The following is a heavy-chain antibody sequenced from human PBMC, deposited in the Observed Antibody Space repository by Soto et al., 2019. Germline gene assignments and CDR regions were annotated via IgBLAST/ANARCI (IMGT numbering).Heavy chain of an antibody. D-gene: IGHD5-12*01. J-gene: IGHJ3*02. CDR2: INPFDGSR. Sequence: ASVKVSCKASGYIFTSYYIHWVRQAPGQGLEWMGWINPFDGSRMFAQSFQGRVTMTRDTSTSTVYMEVSSLRSEDTAVYYCARDKGYSGYDLHAFDIWG. V-gene: IGHV1-46*01. CDR1: GYIFTSYY. CDR3: ARDKGYSGYDLHAFDI.